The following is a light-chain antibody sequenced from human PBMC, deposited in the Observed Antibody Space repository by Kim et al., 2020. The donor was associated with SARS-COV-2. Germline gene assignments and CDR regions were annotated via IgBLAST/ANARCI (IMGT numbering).Light chain of an antibody. J-gene: IGLJ1*01. Sequence: GESVNISCSGGSSNSGGSYVNWYQQLPGTAPKRLIYNNDQRPSGVADGFSGSKSGTSASLAISGLQSEDEADYCCAVWDARLNGPVFGTGTKVTVL. V-gene: IGLV1-44*01. CDR1: SSNSGGSY. CDR3: AVWDARLNGPV. CDR2: NND.